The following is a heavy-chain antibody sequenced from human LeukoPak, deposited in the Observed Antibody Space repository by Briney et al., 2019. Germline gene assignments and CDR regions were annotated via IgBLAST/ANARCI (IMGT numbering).Heavy chain of an antibody. D-gene: IGHD3-3*01. J-gene: IGHJ4*02. CDR2: IKQDGSEK. V-gene: IGHV3-7*01. CDR3: ARDRRFLEWPPTGY. CDR1: GFTFSSYW. Sequence: PGGSLRLSCAASGFTFSSYWMSWVRQAPGKGLERVANIKQDGSEKYYVDSVKGRFTIYRDNAKNSLYLQMNSLRAEDTAVYYCARDRRFLEWPPTGYWGQGTLVTVSS.